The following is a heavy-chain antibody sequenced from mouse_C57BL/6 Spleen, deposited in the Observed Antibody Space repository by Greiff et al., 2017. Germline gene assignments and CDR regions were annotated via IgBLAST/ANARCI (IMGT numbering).Heavy chain of an antibody. D-gene: IGHD1-2*01. V-gene: IGHV1-81*01. Sequence: QVQLQQPGAELARPGASVKLSCKASGYTFTSYGISWVKQRTGQGLEWIGEIYPRSGNTYYNEKFKGKATLTADKSSTTAYMELRSLTSEDSAVYFCARGGITTVDYWGQGTTLTVSS. CDR3: ARGGITTVDY. J-gene: IGHJ2*01. CDR2: IYPRSGNT. CDR1: GYTFTSYG.